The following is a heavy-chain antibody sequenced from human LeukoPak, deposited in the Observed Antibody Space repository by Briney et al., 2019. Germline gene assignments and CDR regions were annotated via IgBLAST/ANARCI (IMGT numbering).Heavy chain of an antibody. D-gene: IGHD1-1*01. V-gene: IGHV4-38-2*01. CDR3: AVNLTRHTFDI. J-gene: IGHJ3*02. CDR2: MYYSATP. Sequence: SETLSLTCDVSGYLISDGYYWGWIRQTPGKGLEWIGNMYYSATPHYNPSLKSRVSISVDTSKNQFSLELSSVTAADTAVYYCAVNLTRHTFDIWGQGTMVTVSS. CDR1: GYLISDGYY.